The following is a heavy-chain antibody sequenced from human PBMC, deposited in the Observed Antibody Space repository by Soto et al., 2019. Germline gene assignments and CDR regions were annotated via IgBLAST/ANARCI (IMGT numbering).Heavy chain of an antibody. V-gene: IGHV3-30*18. Sequence: QVQLVESGGGVVQPGRSLRLSCAASGFTFSSYGMHWVRQAPGKGLEWVAVISYDGSNKYYADSVKGRFTISRDNSKNTLYLQMNSLRAEDTAVYYCAKSGASGSYSPYYYYGMDVWGQGTTVTVSS. J-gene: IGHJ6*02. CDR2: ISYDGSNK. CDR3: AKSGASGSYSPYYYYGMDV. CDR1: GFTFSSYG. D-gene: IGHD3-10*01.